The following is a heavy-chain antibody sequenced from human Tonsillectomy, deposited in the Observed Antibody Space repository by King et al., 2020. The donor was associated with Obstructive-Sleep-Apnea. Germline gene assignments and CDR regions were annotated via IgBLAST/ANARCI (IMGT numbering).Heavy chain of an antibody. CDR2: IYYSGST. CDR3: AREGSGAAVGLDYYFYYGMDV. Sequence: QLQESGPGLVKPSETLSLTCTVSGGSISSSTYYWGWIRQPPGRGLEWIGSIYYSGSTYYNPSLKSRVTISVYTSKNQFSLKLSSVTAADTAAYYCAREGSGAAVGLDYYFYYGMDVWGQGTTVTVSS. J-gene: IGHJ6*02. CDR1: GGSISSSTYY. D-gene: IGHD6-13*01. V-gene: IGHV4-39*07.